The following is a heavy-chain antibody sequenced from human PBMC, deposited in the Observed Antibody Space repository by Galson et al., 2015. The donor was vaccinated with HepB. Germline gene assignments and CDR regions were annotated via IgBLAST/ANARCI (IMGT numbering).Heavy chain of an antibody. J-gene: IGHJ3*02. V-gene: IGHV3-23*01. D-gene: IGHD2-21*01. CDR3: AKGDTPWGGFDI. Sequence: SLRLSCATSGFSFSSFAMTWVRQAPGKGLEWVSAISDGGDTTYYADSVKGRFSINRDVFKSTLSLQMNSLRAEDTAVYYCAKGDTPWGGFDIWGLGTTVTVSS. CDR1: GFSFSSFA. CDR2: ISDGGDTT.